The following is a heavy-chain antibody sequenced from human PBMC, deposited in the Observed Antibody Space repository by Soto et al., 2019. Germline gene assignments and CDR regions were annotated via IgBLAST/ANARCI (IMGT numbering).Heavy chain of an antibody. D-gene: IGHD6-13*01. Sequence: QVQLVQSGAEVKKPGSSVKVSCKASGGTFSSYAISWVRQAPGQGLEWMGGIIPLFGTANYAQKFQGRGTSTADESTSTAYMELSSLRSEDTAVYYCASILYSSSWYYFDYWGQGTLVTVSS. J-gene: IGHJ4*02. CDR3: ASILYSSSWYYFDY. V-gene: IGHV1-69*01. CDR2: IIPLFGTA. CDR1: GGTFSSYA.